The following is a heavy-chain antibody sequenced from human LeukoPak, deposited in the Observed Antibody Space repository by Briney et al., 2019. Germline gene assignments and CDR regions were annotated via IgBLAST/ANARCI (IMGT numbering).Heavy chain of an antibody. J-gene: IGHJ6*03. CDR1: GFTFSSYS. D-gene: IGHD3-22*01. CDR3: ARDRYYYDSSGYYDLSSSCYYMDV. CDR2: ISSHSSTI. V-gene: IGHV3-48*04. Sequence: GWSLRLSCAGSGFTFSSYSMNWVRQAPGAGREWVSYISSHSSTIYYADSVKGRFTISRDNAKKSLYLQMNSLRAEDTAVYFCARDRYYYDSSGYYDLSSSCYYMDVWGKGTTVTVSS.